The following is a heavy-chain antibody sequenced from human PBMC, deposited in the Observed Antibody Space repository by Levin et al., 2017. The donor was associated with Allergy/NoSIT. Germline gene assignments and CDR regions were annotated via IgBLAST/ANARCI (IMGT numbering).Heavy chain of an antibody. J-gene: IGHJ4*02. CDR1: GFTFSSFW. D-gene: IGHD6-13*01. V-gene: IGHV3-74*01. Sequence: PGESLKISCAASGFTFSSFWMHWVRQAPGKGPVWVSRIKTDGSSTSYADSVKGRFTISRDNAKNTLYLQMNSLRAEDTAVYYCARDWKPAVGTGSSWGQGTLVTVSS. CDR3: ARDWKPAVGTGSS. CDR2: IKTDGSST.